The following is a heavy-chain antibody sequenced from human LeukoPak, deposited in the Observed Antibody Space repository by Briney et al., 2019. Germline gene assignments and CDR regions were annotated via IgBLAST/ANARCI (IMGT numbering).Heavy chain of an antibody. CDR2: ISYDGSNK. Sequence: GRSLRLSCAASGFTFSSYGMHWVRQAPGKGLEWVAVISYDGSNKYYADSVKGRFTISRDNSKNTLYLQMNSLRAEDTAVYYCAKDTYSSSGVCGQGTLVTVSS. D-gene: IGHD6-6*01. V-gene: IGHV3-30*18. CDR1: GFTFSSYG. J-gene: IGHJ4*02. CDR3: AKDTYSSSGV.